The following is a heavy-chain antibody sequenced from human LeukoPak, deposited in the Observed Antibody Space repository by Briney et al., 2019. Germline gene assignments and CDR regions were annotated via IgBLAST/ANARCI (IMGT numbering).Heavy chain of an antibody. CDR3: AKIAETSGIYGQGYDY. J-gene: IGHJ4*02. V-gene: IGHV3-23*01. Sequence: GGSLRLSCAASGFTFSSYWMSWVRQAPGKRLEWVSGISGSGDNTHNADFVKGRFTISRDNSKNTLYLQMNSLRAEDTAVYYCAKIAETSGIYGQGYDYWGQRTLVTVSS. D-gene: IGHD1-26*01. CDR2: ISGSGDNT. CDR1: GFTFSSYW.